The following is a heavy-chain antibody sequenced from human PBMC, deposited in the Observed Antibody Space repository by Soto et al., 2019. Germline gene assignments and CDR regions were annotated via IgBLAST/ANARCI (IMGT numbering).Heavy chain of an antibody. J-gene: IGHJ4*02. Sequence: QVQLVESGGGLVKPGGSLRLSCAASGFTFSDYYMNWIRQAPGKGLEWVSYISSGAITIYYADSVKGQFTISRDNAKNSLYLQMNSLRAEDTAVYYCAGQYSSSSVEFWGQGTLVTVSS. CDR2: ISSGAITI. CDR1: GFTFSDYY. CDR3: AGQYSSSSVEF. D-gene: IGHD6-6*01. V-gene: IGHV3-11*01.